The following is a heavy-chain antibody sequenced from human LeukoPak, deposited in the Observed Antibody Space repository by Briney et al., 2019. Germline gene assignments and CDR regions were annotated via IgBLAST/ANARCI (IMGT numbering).Heavy chain of an antibody. D-gene: IGHD3-22*01. CDR1: GFTFDDYA. CDR2: ISWNSGSI. Sequence: SRSLRLSCAASGFTFDDYAMHWVRQAPGKGLEWVSGISWNSGSIGYADSVKGRFTISRDNAKNSLYLQMNSLRAEDMALYYCAKGYYYDSSGPFDYWGQGTLVTVSS. J-gene: IGHJ4*02. CDR3: AKGYYYDSSGPFDY. V-gene: IGHV3-9*03.